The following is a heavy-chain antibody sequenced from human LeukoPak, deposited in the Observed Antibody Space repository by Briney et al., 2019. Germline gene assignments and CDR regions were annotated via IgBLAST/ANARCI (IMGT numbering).Heavy chain of an antibody. D-gene: IGHD5-24*01. CDR2: INPNSGGT. CDR3: ARELEMGYGSIDY. V-gene: IGHV1-2*02. J-gene: IGHJ4*02. CDR1: GYTFTVYY. Sequence: ASVKVSCKASGYTFTVYYMHWVRQAPGQGPEWMGWINPNSGGTNYAQKFQGRVTLTRDTSITTTYMELSSLRSDDTAVYYCARELEMGYGSIDYWGQGTLVTVSS.